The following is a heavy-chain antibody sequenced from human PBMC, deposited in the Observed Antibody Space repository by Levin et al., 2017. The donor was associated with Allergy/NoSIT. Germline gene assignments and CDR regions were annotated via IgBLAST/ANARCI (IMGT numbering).Heavy chain of an antibody. CDR1: GGSFSGYY. D-gene: IGHD3-10*01. J-gene: IGHJ4*02. CDR2: INHSGST. CDR3: ARRLRYYGSGSYFDY. Sequence: PSETLSLTCAVYGGSFSGYYWSWIRQPPGKGLEWIGEINHSGSTNYNPSLKSRVTISVDTSKNQFSLKLSSVTAADTAVFYCARRLRYYGSGSYFDYWGQGTLVTVSS. V-gene: IGHV4-34*01.